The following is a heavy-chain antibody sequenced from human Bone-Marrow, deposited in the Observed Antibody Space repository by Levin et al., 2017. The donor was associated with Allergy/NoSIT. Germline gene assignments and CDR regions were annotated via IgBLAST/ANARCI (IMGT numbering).Heavy chain of an antibody. V-gene: IGHV3-30-3*01. CDR2: ISYDGSNK. CDR3: ARDKRDDNSSGSHYYYYGMDV. CDR1: GFTFSSYA. Sequence: PGGSLRLSCAASGFTFSSYAMHWVRQAPGKGLEWVAVISYDGSNKYYADSVKGRFTISRDNSKNTLYLQMNSLRAEDTAVYYCARDKRDDNSSGSHYYYYGMDVWGQGTTVTVSS. D-gene: IGHD3-22*01. J-gene: IGHJ6*02.